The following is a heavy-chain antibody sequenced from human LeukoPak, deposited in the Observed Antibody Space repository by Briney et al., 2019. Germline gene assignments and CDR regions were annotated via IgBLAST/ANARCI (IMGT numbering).Heavy chain of an antibody. CDR2: IERSGGT. CDR3: ARVRPLYTIAWRRYFDS. J-gene: IGHJ4*02. Sequence: SETLSLTCTVSGGSLSGYDWTWIRQSPGKGLEWIGEIERSGGTNYNPSLQSRVFISLDSSKNQFSLNVNSVTAADTAVYFCARVRPLYTIAWRRYFDSWGQGALVTVSS. V-gene: IGHV4-34*01. CDR1: GGSLSGYD. D-gene: IGHD3-16*02.